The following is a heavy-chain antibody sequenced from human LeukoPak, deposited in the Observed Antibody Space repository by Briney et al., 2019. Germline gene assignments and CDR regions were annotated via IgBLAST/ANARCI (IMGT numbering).Heavy chain of an antibody. CDR1: GYTFPSYF. CDR3: ARTAARRFDY. J-gene: IGHJ4*02. Sequence: ASVKVSCKASGYTFPSYFMHWVRQDPGQGLEWMGIINPTGGSTTYAQKFQGRVTMTRDTSTSTVYMGLSSLRSDDTAVYYCARTAARRFDYWGQGTLVTVSS. V-gene: IGHV1-46*01. CDR2: INPTGGST. D-gene: IGHD6-6*01.